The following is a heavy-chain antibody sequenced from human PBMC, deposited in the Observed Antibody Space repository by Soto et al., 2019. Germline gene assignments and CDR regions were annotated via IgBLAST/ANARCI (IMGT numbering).Heavy chain of an antibody. CDR1: GFTFSDSA. CDR3: SGRRDWTDLDPLEY. J-gene: IGHJ4*02. V-gene: IGHV3-73*02. D-gene: IGHD2-21*01. Sequence: EVQLVESGGGLVQPGGSLKVSCAASGFTFSDSAMHWVRQASGKGLEWVGRIRNKGNNYATAYTASVKGRFTISRDDSKNTVYQQRDSQKIDNTGVYYCSGRRDWTDLDPLEYWGLGTLVTVSS. CDR2: IRNKGNNYAT.